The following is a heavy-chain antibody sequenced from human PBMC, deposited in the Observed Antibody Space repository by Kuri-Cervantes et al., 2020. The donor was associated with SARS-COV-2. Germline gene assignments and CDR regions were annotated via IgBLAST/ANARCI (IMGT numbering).Heavy chain of an antibody. CDR1: KFTFSSYA. CDR3: ARSLVVVVAASDY. V-gene: IGHV3-48*01. CDR2: ISSSGATI. J-gene: IGHJ4*02. Sequence: GGSLRLSCAASKFTFSSYAMDWVRQAPGKGLEWVSFISSSGATIYYADSVKGRFTISRDNSKNTLYLQMNSLRAEDTAVYYCARSLVVVVAASDYWGQGTRVTVSS. D-gene: IGHD2-15*01.